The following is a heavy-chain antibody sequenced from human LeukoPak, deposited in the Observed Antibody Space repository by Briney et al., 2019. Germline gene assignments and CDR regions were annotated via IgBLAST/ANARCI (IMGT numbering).Heavy chain of an antibody. D-gene: IGHD4-17*01. CDR3: ARGPLTMTRGFDP. J-gene: IGHJ5*02. Sequence: PSETLSLTCTVSGGSISSGSYYWSWIRQPAGKGLEWIGRIYTSGSTNYNPSLKSRVTISVDTSKNQFSLKLSSVTAADTAVYYCARGPLTMTRGFDPWGQGTLVTVFS. CDR1: GGSISSGSYY. V-gene: IGHV4-61*02. CDR2: IYTSGST.